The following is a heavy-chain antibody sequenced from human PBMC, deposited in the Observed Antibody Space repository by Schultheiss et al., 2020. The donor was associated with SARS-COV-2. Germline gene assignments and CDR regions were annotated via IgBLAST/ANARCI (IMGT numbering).Heavy chain of an antibody. D-gene: IGHD5-18*01. V-gene: IGHV1-69*06. CDR2: IIPIFGTA. CDR1: GGTFSSYA. CDR3: ARGNVDTVMVTPNYFDY. Sequence: SVKVSCKASGGTFSSYAISWVRQAPGQGLEWMGGIIPIFGTANYAQKFQGRVTITADKSTSTAYMELSSLRSEDTAVYYCARGNVDTVMVTPNYFDYWGQGTLVTVSS. J-gene: IGHJ4*02.